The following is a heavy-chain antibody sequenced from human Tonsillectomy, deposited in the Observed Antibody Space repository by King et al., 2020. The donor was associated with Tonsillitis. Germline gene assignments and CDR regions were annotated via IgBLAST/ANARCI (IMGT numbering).Heavy chain of an antibody. CDR2: IKQDGSEE. V-gene: IGHV3-7*03. CDR1: GITFSSYW. J-gene: IGHJ3*01. CDR3: ATTSGPGGTFDF. Sequence: VQLVESGGGLVQPGGSLRLSCAASGITFSSYWMSWVRQTPGKGLEWEANIKQDGSEEYYVDSVKGRFTISRDNAKNSLYLHMNSLRAEDMAVYYCATTSGPGGTFDFWGQGTMVTVSS. D-gene: IGHD3-16*01.